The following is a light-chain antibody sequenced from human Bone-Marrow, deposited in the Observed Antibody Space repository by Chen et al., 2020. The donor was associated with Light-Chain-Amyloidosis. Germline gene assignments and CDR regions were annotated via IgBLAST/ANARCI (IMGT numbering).Light chain of an antibody. Sequence: SYVLTQPSSVSVAPGQTATIACGGNNIGSTSVHWYQQTPGQAPLLVVYDDSDRPSGIPERLSGSNSGNTATLTSSRDEAGDEAAYYCQVWDRSSDRPVFGGGTKLTVL. V-gene: IGLV3-21*02. CDR2: DDS. CDR1: NIGSTS. J-gene: IGLJ3*02. CDR3: QVWDRSSDRPV.